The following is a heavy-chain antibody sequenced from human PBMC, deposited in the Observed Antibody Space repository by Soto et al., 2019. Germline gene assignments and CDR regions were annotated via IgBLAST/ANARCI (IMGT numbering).Heavy chain of an antibody. CDR1: GGSISSSNW. Sequence: QVQLQESGPGLVKPSGTLSLTCAVTGGSISSSNWWTWVRQPPGAGLEWVGEISRSGTTNYKPSLKSRVSISVDKSMNEFSLNLGSVTAADTAMYYCARDSASSGVFTWGQGTMVTVSS. CDR2: ISRSGTT. D-gene: IGHD6-19*01. CDR3: ARDSASSGVFT. J-gene: IGHJ3*01. V-gene: IGHV4-4*02.